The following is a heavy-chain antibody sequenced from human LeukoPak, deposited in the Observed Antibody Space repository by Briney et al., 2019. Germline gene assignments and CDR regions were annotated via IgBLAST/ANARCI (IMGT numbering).Heavy chain of an antibody. D-gene: IGHD3-10*01. Sequence: PSETLSLTCTVSGGSISSGGSYWSWIRQHPGTGLEWIGYIYYSGSTYYNPSLKSRVTISVNTSKNQFSLKLSSVPPADTAVYSWASVNGSGGGIHWGQGTLVTVSS. CDR3: ASVNGSGGGIH. V-gene: IGHV4-31*03. CDR1: GGSISSGGSY. CDR2: IYYSGST. J-gene: IGHJ4*02.